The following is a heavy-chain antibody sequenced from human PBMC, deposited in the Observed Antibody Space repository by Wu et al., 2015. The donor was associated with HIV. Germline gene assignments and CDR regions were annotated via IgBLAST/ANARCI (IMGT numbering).Heavy chain of an antibody. J-gene: IGHJ6*03. CDR3: ARGIGGGTYYYYYMDV. CDR1: GYTFISYD. Sequence: QVQLVQSGAEVKKPGASVKVSCKASGYTFISYDINWVRQATGQGLEWMGWMNPNSGNTGYAQKFQGRVTITRNTSITTAYMELSSLRSEDTAVYYCARGIGGGTYYYYYMDVWGKGTTVTVSS. V-gene: IGHV1-8*01. D-gene: IGHD4-23*01. CDR2: MNPNSGNT.